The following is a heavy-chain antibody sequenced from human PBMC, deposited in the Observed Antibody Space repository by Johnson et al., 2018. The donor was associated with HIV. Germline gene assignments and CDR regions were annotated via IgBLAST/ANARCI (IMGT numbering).Heavy chain of an antibody. D-gene: IGHD1-20*01. CDR3: ARGTLTGTTGGFDI. J-gene: IGHJ3*02. CDR2: ISGSGSTI. V-gene: IGHV3-23*04. CDR1: GFTFSSYA. Sequence: VQLVESGGGLVQPGGSLRLSCAASGFTFSSYAMSWVRQAPGKGLEWVSAISGSGSTIYYADSVKGRFTISRDNAKNSLYLQMNSLRAEDTALYYCARGTLTGTTGGFDIWGQGTMVTVSS.